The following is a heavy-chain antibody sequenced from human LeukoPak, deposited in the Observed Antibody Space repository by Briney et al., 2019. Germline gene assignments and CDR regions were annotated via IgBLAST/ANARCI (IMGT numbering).Heavy chain of an antibody. CDR3: ACQLLGEAFDI. Sequence: GGSLRLSCAASGFTFDDYAMHWVRQAPGKGLEWVSGISWNSGSIGYADSVKGRFTISRDNAKNSLYLQMNSLRAEDTALYYCACQLLGEAFDIWGQGTMVNVSS. CDR2: ISWNSGSI. CDR1: GFTFDDYA. V-gene: IGHV3-9*01. D-gene: IGHD2-2*01. J-gene: IGHJ3*02.